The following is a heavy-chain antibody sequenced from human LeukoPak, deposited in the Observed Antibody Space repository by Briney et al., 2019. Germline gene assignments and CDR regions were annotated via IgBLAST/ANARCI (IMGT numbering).Heavy chain of an antibody. CDR3: ARHAPTSSAFDY. D-gene: IGHD6-19*01. CDR2: IGSISSAI. V-gene: IGHV3-48*04. CDR1: GFTFSGYS. Sequence: PGGSLRLSCAASGFTFSGYSMNWVRQAPGKGLEWVSYIGSISSAIYYADSVKGRFTISRDNAKNSLYLQMNSLRAEDTAVYYCARHAPTSSAFDYWGQGTLVTVSS. J-gene: IGHJ4*02.